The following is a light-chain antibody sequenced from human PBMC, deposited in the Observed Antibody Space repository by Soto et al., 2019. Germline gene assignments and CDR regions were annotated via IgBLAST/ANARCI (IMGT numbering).Light chain of an antibody. CDR2: DAS. V-gene: IGKV1-33*01. CDR1: QDIRRY. Sequence: DIQLTQSPTFLSASAGDRVSITCRASQDIRRYLVWYQQKPGKAPKLLIYDASNLEIGVPSRFSGGGSGTEFTFTITSLQPEDVATYYCQQYDSLLYTFGQGTKVEI. J-gene: IGKJ2*01. CDR3: QQYDSLLYT.